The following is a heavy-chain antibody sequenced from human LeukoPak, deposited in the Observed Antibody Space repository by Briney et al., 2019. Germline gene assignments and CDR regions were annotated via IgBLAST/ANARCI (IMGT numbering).Heavy chain of an antibody. D-gene: IGHD3-10*01. CDR1: GGSVSSTTYY. Sequence: SETLSLTCTVSGGSVSSTTYYWSWIRQPPGKGLEWIASINYSGSTYYNPSLKSRVTIFVDTSENQFSLKLSSVTAADTAVYYCARGPLRHYYGSGDDAFDIWGQGTMVTVYS. V-gene: IGHV4-39*07. J-gene: IGHJ3*02. CDR3: ARGPLRHYYGSGDDAFDI. CDR2: INYSGST.